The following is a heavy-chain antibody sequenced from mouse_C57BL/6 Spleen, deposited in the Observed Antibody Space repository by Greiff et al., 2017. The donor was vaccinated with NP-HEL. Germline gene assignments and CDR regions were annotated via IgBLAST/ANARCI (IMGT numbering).Heavy chain of an antibody. Sequence: EVKVVESGGGLVKPGGSLKLSCAASGFTFSDYGMHWVRQAPEKGLAWVAYISSGSSTIYYADTVKGRFTISRDNAKNTLFLQMTSLRSEDTAMYYCARSLYYAMDYWGQGTSVTVSS. CDR3: ARSLYYAMDY. J-gene: IGHJ4*01. V-gene: IGHV5-17*01. D-gene: IGHD6-1*01. CDR2: ISSGSSTI. CDR1: GFTFSDYG.